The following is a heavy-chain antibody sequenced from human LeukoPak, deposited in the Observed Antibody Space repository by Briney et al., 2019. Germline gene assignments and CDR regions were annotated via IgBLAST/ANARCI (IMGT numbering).Heavy chain of an antibody. V-gene: IGHV3-33*01. J-gene: IGHJ3*02. CDR1: GFTFSSYG. CDR2: IWHDGSYK. Sequence: GRSLRLSCAASGFTFSSYGMYWVRQAPGKGLEWVAVIWHDGSYKYYVDSVKGRFTISRDNSKNTLYLEMNSLRAEDTAVYYCARDLKGPTPSSAFDIWGQGTMVSVS. D-gene: IGHD6-6*01. CDR3: ARDLKGPTPSSAFDI.